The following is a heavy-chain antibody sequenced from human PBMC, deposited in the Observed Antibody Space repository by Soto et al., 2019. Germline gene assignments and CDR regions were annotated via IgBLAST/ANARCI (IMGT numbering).Heavy chain of an antibody. Sequence: SVKVSCKASGGTFSSYAISWVRQAPGQGLERMGGIIPIFGTANYAQKFQGRVTITADESTSTAYMELSSLRSEDTAVYYCARAIRGAVAGHDAFDIWGQGTMVTVSS. D-gene: IGHD6-19*01. CDR1: GGTFSSYA. V-gene: IGHV1-69*13. CDR3: ARAIRGAVAGHDAFDI. J-gene: IGHJ3*02. CDR2: IIPIFGTA.